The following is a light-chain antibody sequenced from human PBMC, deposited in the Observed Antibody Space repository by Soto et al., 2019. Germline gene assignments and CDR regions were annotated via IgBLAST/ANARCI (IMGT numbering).Light chain of an antibody. CDR1: QGIRSA. J-gene: IGKJ1*01. CDR3: QQSYNSPHT. Sequence: IQVTKSPSSLAASVGDRVTITCRTSQGIRSALGWYQLKPGKPPRLLIYAASSLQSGVPSRFSGSGSGTDFTLTISSLQPEDFATYSCQQSYNSPHTFGQGTKVDTK. V-gene: IGKV1-39*01. CDR2: AAS.